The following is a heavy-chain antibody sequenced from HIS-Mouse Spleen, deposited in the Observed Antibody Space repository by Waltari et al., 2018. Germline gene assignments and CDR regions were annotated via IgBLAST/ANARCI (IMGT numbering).Heavy chain of an antibody. Sequence: EVQLVESGGGLVQPGRSLRLSCAASGFTFDDYAMHWVRQAPGKGLEWVSGIRWNSGSIGYADSVKGRFTISRDNAKNSLYLQMNSLRAEDTALYYCAKDRGDDAFDIWGQGTMVTVSS. CDR3: AKDRGDDAFDI. CDR2: IRWNSGSI. CDR1: GFTFDDYA. V-gene: IGHV3-9*01. J-gene: IGHJ3*02. D-gene: IGHD3-10*01.